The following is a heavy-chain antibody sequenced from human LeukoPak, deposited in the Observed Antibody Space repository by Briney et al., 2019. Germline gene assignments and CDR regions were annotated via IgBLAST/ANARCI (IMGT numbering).Heavy chain of an antibody. J-gene: IGHJ4*02. Sequence: GGSLRLSCAASGFTFSSYWMSWVRQAPGKGLEWVANIKQDGSEKYYVDSVKGRFTISRDNAKNSLYLQMNSLRAEDTALYYCAKDYCDSSGPGDYWGQGTLVTVSS. CDR1: GFTFSSYW. CDR2: IKQDGSEK. D-gene: IGHD3-22*01. V-gene: IGHV3-7*03. CDR3: AKDYCDSSGPGDY.